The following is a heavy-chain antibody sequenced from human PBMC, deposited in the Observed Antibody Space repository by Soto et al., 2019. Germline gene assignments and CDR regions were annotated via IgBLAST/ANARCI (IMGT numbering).Heavy chain of an antibody. CDR3: ARGIQEGFDP. V-gene: IGHV4-30-4*01. CDR1: GDSITNGDYY. J-gene: IGHJ5*02. CDR2: IYYNGIT. Sequence: QVSLQESGPGLVKPSQTLSLTCFVSGDSITNGDYYWSWIRQPPGKDLEWIAYIYYNGITHYNPSLKSRVNISLDPSKNHFSLKMTSVTDADTAVYSCARGIQEGFDPWGQGTLVTVSS. D-gene: IGHD5-18*01.